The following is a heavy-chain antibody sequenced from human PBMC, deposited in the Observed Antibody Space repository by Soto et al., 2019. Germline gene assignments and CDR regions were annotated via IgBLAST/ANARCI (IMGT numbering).Heavy chain of an antibody. J-gene: IGHJ4*02. Sequence: QVQLVQSGSEEKTPGASVKVSCKASGDTFTPYGMTWVRQAPGQGREWVAWITSYNGATTYAQSFQGKVTLTADTCTSTTYMELTRLRSDDTAVYYCARDRDSGGYCPGPNLDIWDQGTLVTVSS. CDR2: ITSYNGAT. CDR3: ARDRDSGGYCPGPNLDI. V-gene: IGHV1-18*01. CDR1: GDTFTPYG. D-gene: IGHD2-21*01.